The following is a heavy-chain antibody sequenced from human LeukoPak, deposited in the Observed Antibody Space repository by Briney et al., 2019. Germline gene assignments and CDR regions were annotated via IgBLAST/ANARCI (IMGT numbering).Heavy chain of an antibody. J-gene: IGHJ6*02. D-gene: IGHD3-22*01. CDR2: INHSGST. V-gene: IGHV4-34*01. CDR3: ARVPYSSGYSTSWDV. CDR1: GGSFSGYY. Sequence: SETLSLTCAVYGGSFSGYYWSWIRQPPGKGLEWIGEINHSGSTNYNPSLKSRVTISVDTSKNQFSLKLSSVTAADTAVYYCARVPYSSGYSTSWDVWGQGTTVTVSS.